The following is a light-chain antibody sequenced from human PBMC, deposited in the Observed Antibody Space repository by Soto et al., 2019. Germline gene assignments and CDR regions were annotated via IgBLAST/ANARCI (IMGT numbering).Light chain of an antibody. J-gene: IGLJ1*01. V-gene: IGLV2-14*01. CDR3: NSYTDRNTVDV. Sequence: QSVLTQPASVSGSPGQSITISCTGTSSDGGGYKYVSWYQQHPGKAPKLMIYEVSNRPSGVANRFSGSKSGNTASLTISGLQAEDEADYYCNSYTDRNTVDVFGTGTKVTVL. CDR1: SSDGGGYKY. CDR2: EVS.